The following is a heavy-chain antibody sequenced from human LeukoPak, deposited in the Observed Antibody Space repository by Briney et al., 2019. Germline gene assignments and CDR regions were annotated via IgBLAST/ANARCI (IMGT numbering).Heavy chain of an antibody. D-gene: IGHD2-15*01. V-gene: IGHV1-46*01. CDR1: GYTYTSYY. Sequence: GASVKVSRKASGYTYTSYYMHWVRQAPGQGLEWMGIINPSGGSTSYAQKFQGRVTMTRDTSTSTVYMELSSLRSEDTAVYYCARGRPYCSGVCNWFDPWGQGTLVTVSS. CDR3: ARGRPYCSGVCNWFDP. CDR2: INPSGGST. J-gene: IGHJ5*02.